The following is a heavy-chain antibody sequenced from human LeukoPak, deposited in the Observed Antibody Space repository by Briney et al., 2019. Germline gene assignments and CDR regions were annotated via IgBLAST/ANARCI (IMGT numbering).Heavy chain of an antibody. J-gene: IGHJ4*02. D-gene: IGHD4-17*01. CDR1: GFTFSSYA. Sequence: GGSLRLSCAASGFTFSSYAMSWVRQAPGKGLEWVSAISGSGGSTYYADSVKGRFTISRDNSKNTLYLQMNSLRAEDTAVYYCAKDVFRGRMTTVTFDYWGQGTLVTVSS. V-gene: IGHV3-23*01. CDR3: AKDVFRGRMTTVTFDY. CDR2: ISGSGGST.